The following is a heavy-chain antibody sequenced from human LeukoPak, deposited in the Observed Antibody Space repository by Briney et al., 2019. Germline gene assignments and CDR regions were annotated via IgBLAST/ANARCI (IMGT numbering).Heavy chain of an antibody. D-gene: IGHD3-22*01. Sequence: PGESLRLSCAASGLTFRNYGMHWVRQAPGKGLEWVSYISSSGSTTYYADSVKGRFTISRDNAEKSLYLQMNSLRAEDTAVYYCAGGDSSGYYPIDYWGQGTLVTVSS. J-gene: IGHJ4*02. CDR3: AGGDSSGYYPIDY. CDR1: GLTFRNYG. CDR2: ISSSGSTT. V-gene: IGHV3-48*03.